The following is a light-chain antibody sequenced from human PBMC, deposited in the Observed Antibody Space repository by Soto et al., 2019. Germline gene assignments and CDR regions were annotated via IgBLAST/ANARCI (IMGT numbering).Light chain of an antibody. CDR2: GAS. Sequence: EIVMTQSPATLSVSPGERVTLSCRASQSVNSNLAWFQQRPGQAPRLLIYGASTRATGVPARFSGSGSGTGFTLTISSLQSEDFAVYYCQQYKNWPPYTFGQRTKLEIK. CDR1: QSVNSN. J-gene: IGKJ2*01. V-gene: IGKV3-15*01. CDR3: QQYKNWPPYT.